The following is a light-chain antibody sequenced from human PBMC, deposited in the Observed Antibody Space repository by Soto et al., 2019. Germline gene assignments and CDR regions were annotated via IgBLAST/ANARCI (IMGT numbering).Light chain of an antibody. CDR1: SSDVGSYNL. CDR2: EVN. V-gene: IGLV2-23*02. CDR3: CSYAGIRV. J-gene: IGLJ1*01. Sequence: QSALTQPASVSGSAGQSITISCTGTSSDVGSYNLVSWYQQYSGKAPKLLIYEVNRRPSGVSNRFSGSKSGNTASLTISGLQAEDEADYYCCSYAGIRVFGNGTKVTVL.